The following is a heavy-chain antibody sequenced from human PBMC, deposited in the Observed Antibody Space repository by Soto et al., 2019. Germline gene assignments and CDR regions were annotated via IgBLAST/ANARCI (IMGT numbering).Heavy chain of an antibody. CDR3: AKEPGAEAQGDWYFDL. V-gene: IGHV3-23*01. CDR1: GFTFSSYA. J-gene: IGHJ2*01. CDR2: ISGSGGST. D-gene: IGHD3-10*01. Sequence: EVQLLESGGGLVQPGGSLRLSCAASGFTFSSYAMSWVRQAPGKGLEWVSAISGSGGSTYYADSVKGRFTISRDNSKHTLYLQMNSLRAEDTAVYYCAKEPGAEAQGDWYFDLWGRGTLVTVSS.